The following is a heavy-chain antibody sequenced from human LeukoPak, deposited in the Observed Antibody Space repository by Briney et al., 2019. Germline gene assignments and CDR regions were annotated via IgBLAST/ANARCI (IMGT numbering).Heavy chain of an antibody. V-gene: IGHV1-18*01. CDR1: GYTFTSYG. D-gene: IGHD6-13*01. Sequence: AAVNVSCKASGYTFTSYGISWVLHPPGQGLEWMGWISAYNGNTNYAQKLQGRVTMTTDTSTSTAYMELRSLRSDDTAVYYCARGSGYSIKGYYYYYGMDVWGEGTTVTVSS. CDR3: ARGSGYSIKGYYYYYGMDV. J-gene: IGHJ6*01. CDR2: ISAYNGNT.